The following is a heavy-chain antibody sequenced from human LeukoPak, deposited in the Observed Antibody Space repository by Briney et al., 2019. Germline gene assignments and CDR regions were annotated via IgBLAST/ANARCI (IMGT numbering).Heavy chain of an antibody. J-gene: IGHJ4*02. CDR2: ISSGSSTI. Sequence: GGSLRLSCAASGFSFSSYSMNWVRQAPGKWLEWISYISSGSSTIFYADSVKGRFTISRDNAKNSLYLQMNSLRAEDTAVYYCASDCSGGSLRYWGQGTLVTVSS. CDR1: GFSFSSYS. CDR3: ASDCSGGSLRY. V-gene: IGHV3-48*01. D-gene: IGHD6-19*01.